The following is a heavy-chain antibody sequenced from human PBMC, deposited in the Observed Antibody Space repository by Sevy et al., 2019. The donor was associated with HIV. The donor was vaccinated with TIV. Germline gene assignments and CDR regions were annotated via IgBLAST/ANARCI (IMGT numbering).Heavy chain of an antibody. D-gene: IGHD2-21*01. CDR2: IYSEGTK. CDR1: GFTVSSNY. V-gene: IGHV3-53*01. J-gene: IGHJ3*02. CDR3: AIGSVSLVIAKDAFHI. Sequence: GGSLRLSCAASGFTVSSNYMIWVRQAPGKGLEWVSLIYSEGTKNYADSVKGRFTISRDNSKNTLYLQMNSLRAEDTGVYYCAIGSVSLVIAKDAFHIWGQGTMVTVSS.